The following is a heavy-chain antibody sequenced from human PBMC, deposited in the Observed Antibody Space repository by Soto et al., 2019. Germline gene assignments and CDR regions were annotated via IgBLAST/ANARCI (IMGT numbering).Heavy chain of an antibody. CDR3: ARGRCSSSSCYGYYYYGMDV. J-gene: IGHJ6*02. CDR2: ISTYNDKT. CDR1: GFSFRDYF. Sequence: ASVKVSCKSSGFSFRDYFMHWVRQAPVQVLERMGWISTYNDKTNYAHKFQGRVTMTTDTSTNTAYMELRSLRSDDTAVYYCARGRCSSSSCYGYYYYGMDVWGQGTTVTVSS. V-gene: IGHV1-18*04. D-gene: IGHD2-2*01.